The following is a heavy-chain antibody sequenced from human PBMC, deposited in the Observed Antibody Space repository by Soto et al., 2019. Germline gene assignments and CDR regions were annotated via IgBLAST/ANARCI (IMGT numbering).Heavy chain of an antibody. Sequence: QVQLVQSGAEVKKPGVSVKVSCKASGYTFTNYAFSWVRQAPGQGLEWMGWISAYNGNTNYPQKLQGRVTMTTDTSTSTAYMELRSLRSDDTAVYYCARDLAAAGPFDYWGQGTLVTVSS. D-gene: IGHD6-13*01. V-gene: IGHV1-18*01. CDR3: ARDLAAAGPFDY. CDR2: ISAYNGNT. J-gene: IGHJ4*02. CDR1: GYTFTNYA.